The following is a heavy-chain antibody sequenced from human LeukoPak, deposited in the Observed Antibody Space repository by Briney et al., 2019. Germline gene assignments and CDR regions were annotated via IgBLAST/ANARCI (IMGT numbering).Heavy chain of an antibody. Sequence: GSLRLSCAASGFTFSSYAMRWVRQAPGRGLEWVSAISPSSGTFYADSVKGRFTISRDNSKNTLYLQMNSLRAEDTAVYYCARPQSSSGYYWPFDDWGQGTLVTVSS. D-gene: IGHD3-22*01. V-gene: IGHV3-23*01. CDR3: ARPQSSSGYYWPFDD. J-gene: IGHJ4*02. CDR1: GFTFSSYA. CDR2: ISPSSGT.